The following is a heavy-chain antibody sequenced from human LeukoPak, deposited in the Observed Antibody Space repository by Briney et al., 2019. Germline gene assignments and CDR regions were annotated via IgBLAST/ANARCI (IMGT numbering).Heavy chain of an antibody. CDR1: GGTFSSYA. Sequence: VASVKVSCEASGGTFSSYAISWVRQAPGQGLEWMGRIIPILGIANYAQKFQGRVTITADKSTSTAYMELSSLRSEDTAVYYCASLWGTTTEFDYWGQGTLVTVSS. V-gene: IGHV1-69*04. CDR2: IIPILGIA. CDR3: ASLWGTTTEFDY. J-gene: IGHJ4*02. D-gene: IGHD3-16*01.